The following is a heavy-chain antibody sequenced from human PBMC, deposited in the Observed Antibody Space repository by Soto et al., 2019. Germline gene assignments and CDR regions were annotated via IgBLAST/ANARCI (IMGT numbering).Heavy chain of an antibody. CDR3: ARDPCSSTSCYLVAFDI. CDR2: IKQDGSEK. V-gene: IGHV3-7*01. Sequence: GGSLRLSCAASGFTFSSYWMSWVRQAPGKGLEWVANIKQDGSEKYYVDSVKGRFTISRDNAKNSLYLQMNSLRAEDTAVYYCARDPCSSTSCYLVAFDIWGQGTMVTVS. CDR1: GFTFSSYW. D-gene: IGHD2-2*01. J-gene: IGHJ3*02.